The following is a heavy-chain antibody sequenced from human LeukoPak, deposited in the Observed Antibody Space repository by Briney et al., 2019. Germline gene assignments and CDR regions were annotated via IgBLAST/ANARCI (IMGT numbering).Heavy chain of an antibody. J-gene: IGHJ4*02. V-gene: IGHV4-59*01. Sequence: SETLSLTCAVYGGSFSGYYWSWIRQPPGRGLEWIGYIYSLGSTNYNPSLESRVTISVDTSNNQFSLTLSSVTAADTAVYYCARNCPYGGFDYWGQGILVTVSS. D-gene: IGHD4-23*01. CDR3: ARNCPYGGFDY. CDR2: IYSLGST. CDR1: GGSFSGYY.